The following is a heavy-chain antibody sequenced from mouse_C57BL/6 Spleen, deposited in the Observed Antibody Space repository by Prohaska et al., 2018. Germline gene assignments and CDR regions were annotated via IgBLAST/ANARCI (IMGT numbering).Heavy chain of an antibody. D-gene: IGHD4-1*01. CDR3: ASPNWDWYFDV. CDR2: INPDSSTI. Sequence: EVKLLQSGGGLVQPGGSLKLSCAASGIDFSRYWMSWVRRAPGKGLEWIGEINPDSSTINYAPSLKDKFIISRDSAKNTLYLQMSKVRSEDTALYYCASPNWDWYFDVWGTGTTVTVSS. J-gene: IGHJ1*03. V-gene: IGHV4-1*01. CDR1: GIDFSRYW.